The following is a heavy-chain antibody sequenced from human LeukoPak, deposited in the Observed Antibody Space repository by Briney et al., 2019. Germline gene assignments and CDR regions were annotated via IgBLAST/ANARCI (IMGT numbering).Heavy chain of an antibody. D-gene: IGHD6-6*01. CDR1: GFTFSTYW. CDR2: IKQDGREM. CDR3: ARDEKQLVTPQFDY. Sequence: GGSLRLSCAASGFTFSTYWMSWVRQAPGKGLEWVANIKQDGREMYYVDSVKGRFTISRDNAENSLYLQMNSLRVEDTAVYYCARDEKQLVTPQFDYWGQGTLVTVSS. J-gene: IGHJ4*02. V-gene: IGHV3-7*01.